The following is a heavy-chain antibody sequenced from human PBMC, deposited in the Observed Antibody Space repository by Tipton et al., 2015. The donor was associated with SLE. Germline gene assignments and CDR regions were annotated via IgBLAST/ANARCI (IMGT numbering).Heavy chain of an antibody. D-gene: IGHD3-3*01. Sequence: VQLVQSGGGLVQSGGTLRLSCAASGFTFSSYGMSWVRQAPGKGLEWVSAISGSGYNTYYADSVKGRFTISRDNSKNTLYLQMNSLRADDTAVYYCAIFDFWSGPFDYWGQGTLVTVSS. V-gene: IGHV3-23*04. J-gene: IGHJ4*02. CDR2: ISGSGYNT. CDR3: AIFDFWSGPFDY. CDR1: GFTFSSYG.